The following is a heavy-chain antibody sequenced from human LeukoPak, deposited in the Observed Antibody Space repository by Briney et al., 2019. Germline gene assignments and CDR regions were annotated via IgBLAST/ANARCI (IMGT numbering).Heavy chain of an antibody. J-gene: IGHJ4*02. Sequence: YADSVKGRFTISRDNSKNELHLQMNSLRVEDSAVYFCAKDETSDFCSDHWGQGTVVTVSS. V-gene: IGHV3-33*06. D-gene: IGHD3/OR15-3a*01. CDR3: AKDETSDFCSDH.